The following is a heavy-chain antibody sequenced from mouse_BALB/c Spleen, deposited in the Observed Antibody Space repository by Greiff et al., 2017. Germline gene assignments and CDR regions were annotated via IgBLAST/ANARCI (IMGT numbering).Heavy chain of an antibody. D-gene: IGHD3-3*01. CDR1: GFTFSSYT. Sequence: AASGFTFSSYTMSWVRQTPEKRLEWVATISSGGGNTYYPDSVKGRFTISRDNAKNNLYLQMSSLRSEDTALYYCATGTAAMDYWGQGTSVTVSS. V-gene: IGHV5-9*03. CDR2: ISSGGGNT. CDR3: ATGTAAMDY. J-gene: IGHJ4*01.